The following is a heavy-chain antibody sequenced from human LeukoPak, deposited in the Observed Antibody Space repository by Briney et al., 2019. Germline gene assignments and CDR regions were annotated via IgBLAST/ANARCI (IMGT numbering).Heavy chain of an antibody. Sequence: GRSLRLSCAASGFTFSSYAMSWVRQAPGKGLEWVSAISGSGGSTYYADSVKGRFTISRDNSKNTLYLQMNSLRAEDTAVYYCAKDVRMIRAPDYFDYWGQGTLVTVSS. V-gene: IGHV3-23*01. CDR3: AKDVRMIRAPDYFDY. CDR1: GFTFSSYA. J-gene: IGHJ4*02. CDR2: ISGSGGST. D-gene: IGHD2/OR15-2a*01.